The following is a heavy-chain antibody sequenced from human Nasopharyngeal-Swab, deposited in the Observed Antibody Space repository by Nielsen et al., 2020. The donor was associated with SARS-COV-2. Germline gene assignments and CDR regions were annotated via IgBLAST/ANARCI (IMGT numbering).Heavy chain of an antibody. CDR2: IYYSGST. V-gene: IGHV4-39*01. D-gene: IGHD6-19*01. J-gene: IGHJ1*01. Sequence: SETLSLTCTVSGGSIRSSSYYWGWICQPPGKGLEWIGSIYYSGSTYYNPSLKSRVTISVDTSKNQFSLKLSSVTAADTAVYYCARHDSSGWTSVEYFQHWGQGTLVTVSS. CDR3: ARHDSSGWTSVEYFQH. CDR1: GGSIRSSSYY.